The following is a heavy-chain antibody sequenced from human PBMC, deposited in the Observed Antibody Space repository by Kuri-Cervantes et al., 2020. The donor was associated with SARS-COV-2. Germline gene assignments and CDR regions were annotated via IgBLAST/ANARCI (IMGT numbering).Heavy chain of an antibody. J-gene: IGHJ4*02. CDR3: ARDLGPSGFDY. CDR2: ISYDGSNK. Sequence: GGSLRLSCAASGFTFSSYGMHWVRQAPGKGLEWVAVISYDGSNKYYADSVKGRFTISRDSSKNTLYLQMNSLRAEDTAVYYCARDLGPSGFDYWGQGTLVTVSS. D-gene: IGHD3-10*01. V-gene: IGHV3-30*03. CDR1: GFTFSSYG.